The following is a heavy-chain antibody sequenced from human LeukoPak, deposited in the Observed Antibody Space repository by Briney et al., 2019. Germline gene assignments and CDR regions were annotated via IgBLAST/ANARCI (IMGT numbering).Heavy chain of an antibody. CDR2: MYTSGNT. CDR1: GGSISTYY. CDR3: AREPVTGTSNFFDS. D-gene: IGHD6-19*01. Sequence: SETLSLTFPVSGGSISTYYWSWIRPPAGKGLEWIGRMYTSGNTNYNPSLKSRVTMSVDTSKKQFSLRLSSVTAADTAVYYCAREPVTGTSNFFDSWGQGTLVTVSS. V-gene: IGHV4-4*07. J-gene: IGHJ4*02.